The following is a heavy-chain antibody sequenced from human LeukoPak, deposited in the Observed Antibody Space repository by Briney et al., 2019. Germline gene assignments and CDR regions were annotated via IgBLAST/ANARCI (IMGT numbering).Heavy chain of an antibody. CDR2: IYYSGST. D-gene: IGHD5-18*01. V-gene: IGHV4-59*12. Sequence: SETLSLTCTVSGGSISSYYWSWIRQPPGKGLEWIGYIYYSGSTNYNPSLKSRVTISVDTSKNQFSLKLSSVTAAVTAVYYCARSGYSYGYWYYYYMDVWGKGTTVTVSS. CDR3: ARSGYSYGYWYYYYMDV. CDR1: GGSISSYY. J-gene: IGHJ6*03.